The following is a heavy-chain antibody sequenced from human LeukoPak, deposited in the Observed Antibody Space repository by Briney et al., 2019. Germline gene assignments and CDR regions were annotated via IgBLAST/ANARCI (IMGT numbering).Heavy chain of an antibody. CDR1: GGSISPYC. Sequence: PSETLSLTRTVSGGSISPYCCSWIRQPPGKGLEWIGYIYYSGSTDYNPSLKSRVTMSVDTSKNQFSLELTSVTAADTAVYYCARKVATINPFDYWGQGTLVTVSS. CDR3: ARKVATINPFDY. CDR2: IYYSGST. V-gene: IGHV4-59*08. J-gene: IGHJ4*02. D-gene: IGHD5-24*01.